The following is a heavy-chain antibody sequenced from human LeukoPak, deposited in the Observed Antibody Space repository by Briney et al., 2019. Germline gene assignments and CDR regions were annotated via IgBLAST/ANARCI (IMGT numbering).Heavy chain of an antibody. V-gene: IGHV4-4*07. J-gene: IGHJ6*03. CDR1: GGSISSYY. Sequence: SETLSLTCTVSGGSISSYYWSWIRQPAGKGLEWIGRIYTSGSTNYNPSLKSRVTMSVDTSKNQFSLKLSSVTAADTAVYYCARAGYCSSTSCYRYYMDVWGKGTTVTVSS. CDR3: ARAGYCSSTSCYRYYMDV. D-gene: IGHD2-2*01. CDR2: IYTSGST.